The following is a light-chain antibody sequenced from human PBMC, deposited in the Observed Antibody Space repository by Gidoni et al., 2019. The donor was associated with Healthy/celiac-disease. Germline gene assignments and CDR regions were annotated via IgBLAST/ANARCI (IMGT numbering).Light chain of an antibody. CDR2: DAS. Sequence: EIVLTQSPATLSLSPGERATLSCRASQSVSSYLAWYQQKPGQAPRLLIYDASNRATGIPARFRGSGSGTDFTLTISSLEPEDFAVYYCQRRSNWPPITFGQGTRLEIK. J-gene: IGKJ5*01. CDR1: QSVSSY. CDR3: QRRSNWPPIT. V-gene: IGKV3-11*01.